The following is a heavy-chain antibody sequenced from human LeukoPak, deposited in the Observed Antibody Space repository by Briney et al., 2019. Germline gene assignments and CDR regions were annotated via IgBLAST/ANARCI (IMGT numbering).Heavy chain of an antibody. CDR3: AKATGTLGN. CDR2: ISGSVGST. Sequence: GGSLRLSCAASGFTFGNYAMSWVRQAPGKGLEWVSAISGSVGSTYYVDSVKGRFTISRDNSKNTLYLQMNSLRAEDTAVYYCAKATGTLGNWGQGTLVTVSS. V-gene: IGHV3-23*01. D-gene: IGHD1-1*01. J-gene: IGHJ4*02. CDR1: GFTFGNYA.